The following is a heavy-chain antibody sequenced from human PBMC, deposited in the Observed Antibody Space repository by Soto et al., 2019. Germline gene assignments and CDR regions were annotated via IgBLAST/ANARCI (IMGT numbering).Heavy chain of an antibody. CDR2: ISGSGGST. D-gene: IGHD3-9*01. Sequence: GGSLRLSCAASGFTFSSYAMSWVRQAPGQGLEWVSAISGSGGSTYYADSVKGRFTISRDNSKNTLHLQMGTLRAEDTAVYYCAKTPQYYDILTGPYYYGMDVCGQGTTVTLSS. CDR1: GFTFSSYA. CDR3: AKTPQYYDILTGPYYYGMDV. J-gene: IGHJ6*02. V-gene: IGHV3-23*01.